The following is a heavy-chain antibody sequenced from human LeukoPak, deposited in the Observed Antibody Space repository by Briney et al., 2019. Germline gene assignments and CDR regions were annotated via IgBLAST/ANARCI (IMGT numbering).Heavy chain of an antibody. J-gene: IGHJ5*02. V-gene: IGHV1-18*01. CDR3: GRERDWFDP. Sequence: ASVKVSCKASGYTFTSYGISWVRQAPGQGLEWMGWISAYNGNTNYAQKLQGRVTMTTDRSKSTAYMELRSLRSGATAVYYCGRERDWFDPGGQGTRVTVSS. CDR2: ISAYNGNT. CDR1: GYTFTSYG.